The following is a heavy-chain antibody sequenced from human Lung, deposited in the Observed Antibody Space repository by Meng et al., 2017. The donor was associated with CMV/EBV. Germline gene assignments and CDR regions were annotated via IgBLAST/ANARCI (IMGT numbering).Heavy chain of an antibody. J-gene: IGHJ6*02. CDR1: GFTFDDYA. V-gene: IGHV3-9*01. CDR3: AKDKDGGMDV. Sequence: SLRLXCAASGFTFDDYAMHWVRQAPGKGLEWVSGISWNSGSIGYADSVKGRFTISRDNAKNSLNLQMNSLRAEDTALYYCAKDKDGGMDVWGQGTTVTVSS. CDR2: ISWNSGSI.